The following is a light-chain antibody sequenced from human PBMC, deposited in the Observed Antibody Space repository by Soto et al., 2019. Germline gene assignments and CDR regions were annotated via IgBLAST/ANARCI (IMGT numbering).Light chain of an antibody. V-gene: IGKV1D-13*01. CDR3: QQYNKYPIT. CDR2: DAS. J-gene: IGKJ5*01. Sequence: AIQLTQSPSSLSASVGDRVTITCRASQGIFSALAWYQQKAGNAPKILIYDASSLESGVPSRFSGSGSGTEFTLTISSLQPEDFATYYCQQYNKYPITFGQGTRLEIK. CDR1: QGIFSA.